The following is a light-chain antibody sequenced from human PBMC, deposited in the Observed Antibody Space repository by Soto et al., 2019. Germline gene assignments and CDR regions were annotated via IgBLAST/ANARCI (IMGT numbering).Light chain of an antibody. V-gene: IGKV3-20*01. CDR1: QTVSSNY. J-gene: IGKJ1*01. CDR3: QQYGSLPTWP. CDR2: GAS. Sequence: IVLKLSPGALSLSPGQRATLSCWASQTVSSNYLAWFQQKPGQAPRLLIYGASTRASGIPDRFSGSGSGTDFTLTISRLEPEDSAVYYCQQYGSLPTWPFCQVAKVAIK.